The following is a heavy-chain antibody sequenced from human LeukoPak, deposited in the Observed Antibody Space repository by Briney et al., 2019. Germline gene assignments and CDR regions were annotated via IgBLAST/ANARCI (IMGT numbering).Heavy chain of an antibody. CDR1: GFTFDDYA. CDR3: AKGNLNYDFWSGYPCLDY. V-gene: IGHV3-43*02. J-gene: IGHJ4*02. CDR2: ISGDGGST. Sequence: PGGSLRLSCAASGFTFDDYAMHWVRQGPGKGLEWVSLISGDGGSTYYADSVKGRFTISRDNSKNSLYLQMNSLRTEDTALYYCAKGNLNYDFWSGYPCLDYWGQGTLVTVSS. D-gene: IGHD3-3*01.